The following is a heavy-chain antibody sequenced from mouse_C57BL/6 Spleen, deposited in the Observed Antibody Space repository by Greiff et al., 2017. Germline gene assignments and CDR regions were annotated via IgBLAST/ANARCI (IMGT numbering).Heavy chain of an antibody. D-gene: IGHD2-2*01. Sequence: QVQLKESGAELVKPGASVKLSCKASGYTFTEYTIHWVKQRSGQGLEWIGWFYTGSGSIKYNEKFKDKATLTADKSSSTVYMELSRLTSEDSAVDFCARHEDGGYDVGWYFDVWGTGTTVTVSS. CDR2: FYTGSGSI. CDR1: GYTFTEYT. CDR3: ARHEDGGYDVGWYFDV. J-gene: IGHJ1*03. V-gene: IGHV1-62-2*01.